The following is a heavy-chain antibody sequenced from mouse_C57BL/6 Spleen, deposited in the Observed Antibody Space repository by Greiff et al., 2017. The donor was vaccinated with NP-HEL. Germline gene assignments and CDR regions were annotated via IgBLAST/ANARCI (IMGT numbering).Heavy chain of an antibody. Sequence: VQLQQPGAELVMPGASVKLSCKASGYTFTSYWMHWVKQRPGQGLEWIGEIDPSDSYTNYNQKFKGKSTLTVDKSSSTAYMQLSSLTSEDSAVYYCARSSLITTPRFDYWGQGTTLTVSS. CDR1: GYTFTSYW. CDR2: IDPSDSYT. V-gene: IGHV1-69*01. CDR3: ARSSLITTPRFDY. D-gene: IGHD1-1*01. J-gene: IGHJ2*01.